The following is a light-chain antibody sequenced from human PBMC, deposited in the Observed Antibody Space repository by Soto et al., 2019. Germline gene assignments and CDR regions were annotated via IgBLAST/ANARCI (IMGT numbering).Light chain of an antibody. V-gene: IGKV1-5*01. J-gene: IGKJ1*01. Sequence: DIQMTQSPSTLSASVGDTVTITCRASQRMSGWLAWHQQKPVKAPKLLIYDVSALKRGVPPRISGSGSGPELNLTISSLQPDDFETYNCQQYDSFSVTLGQGTKVDIK. CDR3: QQYDSFSVT. CDR2: DVS. CDR1: QRMSGW.